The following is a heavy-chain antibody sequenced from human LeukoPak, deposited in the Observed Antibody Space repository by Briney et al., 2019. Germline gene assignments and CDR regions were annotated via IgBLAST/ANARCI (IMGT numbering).Heavy chain of an antibody. Sequence: SETLSLTCTVSGGSISSYFWTWIRQPPGKGLEWIGYIYHSGSTNYNPSLKSRVTISVNTSKNQFSLRLTSVTAADTAVYYCARHVGYSTSGFPPAHFDYWGQGTLVTVSS. CDR3: ARHVGYSTSGFPPAHFDY. J-gene: IGHJ4*02. V-gene: IGHV4-59*08. D-gene: IGHD6-13*01. CDR2: IYHSGST. CDR1: GGSISSYF.